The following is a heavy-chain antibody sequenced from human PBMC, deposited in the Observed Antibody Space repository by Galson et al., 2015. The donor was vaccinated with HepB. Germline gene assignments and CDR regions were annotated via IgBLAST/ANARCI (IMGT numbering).Heavy chain of an antibody. CDR2: IIPIFGTA. J-gene: IGHJ4*02. CDR3: ARDNGGGKNSQDYGGNSEDFDY. D-gene: IGHD4-23*01. Sequence: SVKVSCKASGGTFSSYAISWVRQAPGQGLEWMGGIIPIFGTANYAQKFQGRVTITADESTSTAYMELSSLRSEDTAVYYCARDNGGGKNSQDYGGNSEDFDYWGQGTLVTVSS. CDR1: GGTFSSYA. V-gene: IGHV1-69*13.